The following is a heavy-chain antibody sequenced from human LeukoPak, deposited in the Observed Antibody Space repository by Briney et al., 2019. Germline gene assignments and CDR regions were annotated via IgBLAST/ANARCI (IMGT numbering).Heavy chain of an antibody. CDR1: GFTFSSYA. D-gene: IGHD1-14*01. CDR2: IYSGGST. CDR3: ARDQRPDGGYYFDY. V-gene: IGHV3-53*01. Sequence: GGSLRPSCAASGFTFSSYAMSWVRQAPGKGLEWVSVIYSGGSTYYADSVKGRFTISRDNSKNTLYLQMNSLRAEDTAVYYCARDQRPDGGYYFDYWGQGTLVTVSS. J-gene: IGHJ4*02.